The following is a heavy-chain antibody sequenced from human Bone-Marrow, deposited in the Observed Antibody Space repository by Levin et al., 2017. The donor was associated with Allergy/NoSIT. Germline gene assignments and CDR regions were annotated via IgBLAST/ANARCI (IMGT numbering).Heavy chain of an antibody. Sequence: ASVKVSCKTSGYTFTRYGIHWVRQVPGQGLEWVGWINAGNGDTKYAQKFQGRVTISRDTFASTAYMELSSLKSEDTTVYYCVGEVEYSGNGGAFDVWGQGTMVTVSS. CDR2: INAGNGDT. V-gene: IGHV1-3*01. CDR1: GYTFTRYG. J-gene: IGHJ3*01. D-gene: IGHD5-12*01. CDR3: VGEVEYSGNGGAFDV.